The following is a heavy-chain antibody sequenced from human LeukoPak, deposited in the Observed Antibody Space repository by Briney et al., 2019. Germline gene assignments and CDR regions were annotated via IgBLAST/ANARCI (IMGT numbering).Heavy chain of an antibody. D-gene: IGHD3-22*01. J-gene: IGHJ4*02. V-gene: IGHV3-30*04. CDR2: ISSDGSNK. CDR3: ARNHYDSSGYYFPLGY. CDR1: GFTFSSYA. Sequence: PGRSLRLSCVASGFTFSSYAMHWVRQAPGKGLEWVAVISSDGSNKYYADSVKGRFTISRDNSKNTLYLQMNSLRDEDTAMYYCARNHYDSSGYYFPLGYWGQGTLVTVSS.